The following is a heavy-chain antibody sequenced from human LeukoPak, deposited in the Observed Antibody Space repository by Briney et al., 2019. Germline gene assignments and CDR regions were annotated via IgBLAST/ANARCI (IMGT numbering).Heavy chain of an antibody. Sequence: PGGSLRLSCAASGFTFSTYSMNWVRQAPGKGLEWVSYITSSSSTIYYADSVRGRFAISRDNAKNSLYLQMNSLRDEDTAVYYCARSGLTILGFDYWGQGTLVTVSS. CDR1: GFTFSTYS. D-gene: IGHD2-8*02. CDR2: ITSSSSTI. J-gene: IGHJ4*02. CDR3: ARSGLTILGFDY. V-gene: IGHV3-48*02.